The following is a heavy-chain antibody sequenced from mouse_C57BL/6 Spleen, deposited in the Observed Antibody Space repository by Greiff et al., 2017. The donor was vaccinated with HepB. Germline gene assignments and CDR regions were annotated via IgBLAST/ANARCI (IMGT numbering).Heavy chain of an antibody. J-gene: IGHJ4*01. CDR1: GFTFSSYA. V-gene: IGHV5-4*01. D-gene: IGHD1-2*01. CDR2: ISDGGSYT. Sequence: EVKLMESGGGLVKPGGSLKLSCAASGFTFSSYAMSWVRQTPEKRLEWVATISDGGSYTYYPDNVKGRFTISRDNAKNNLYLQMSHLKSEDTAMYYCARDRITTACGYWGQGTSVTVAS. CDR3: ARDRITTACGY.